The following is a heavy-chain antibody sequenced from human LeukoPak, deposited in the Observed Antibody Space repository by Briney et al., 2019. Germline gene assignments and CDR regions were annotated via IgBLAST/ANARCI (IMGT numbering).Heavy chain of an antibody. CDR1: GFTFSTYG. J-gene: IGHJ4*02. D-gene: IGHD6-13*01. CDR3: AKRMGPSIAATDLDY. Sequence: GGSLRLSCAASGFTFSTYGMHWVRQAPGKGLEWEAVISYDGSNKYYVDSVKGRFTISRDNSKNTLYLQMNSLRGEDTAVYYCAKRMGPSIAATDLDYWGQGTLVTVSS. V-gene: IGHV3-30*18. CDR2: ISYDGSNK.